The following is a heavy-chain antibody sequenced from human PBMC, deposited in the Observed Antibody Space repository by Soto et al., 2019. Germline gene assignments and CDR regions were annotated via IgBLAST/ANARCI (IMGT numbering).Heavy chain of an antibody. CDR3: ARWVGGSMSDNSGKYDS. CDR2: VSYDGSKK. D-gene: IGHD3-22*01. J-gene: IGHJ5*01. CDR1: GFTFSRNG. Sequence: QVQLMESGGGVVQPGTSLRLTCAGSGFTFSRNGMHWVRQAPGKGLEWVALVSYDGSKKYYVDSVKGRFTISRDNSENTLYLQMNSLRAEDTAVYYCARWVGGSMSDNSGKYDSWGQGTLVTVSS. V-gene: IGHV3-30*03.